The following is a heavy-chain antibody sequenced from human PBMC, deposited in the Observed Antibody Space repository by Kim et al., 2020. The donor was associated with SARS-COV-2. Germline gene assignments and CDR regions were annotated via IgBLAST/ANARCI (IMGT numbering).Heavy chain of an antibody. CDR3: ARDVTLPSYYDFWSGYYLAQYYYGMDV. CDR1: GYTFTSYD. Sequence: ASVKVSCKASGYTFTSYDINWVRQATGQGLEWMGWMNPNSGNTGYAQKFQGRVTMTRNTSISTAYMELSSLRSEDTAVYYCARDVTLPSYYDFWSGYYLAQYYYGMDVWGQGTTVTVSS. CDR2: MNPNSGNT. V-gene: IGHV1-8*01. J-gene: IGHJ6*02. D-gene: IGHD3-3*01.